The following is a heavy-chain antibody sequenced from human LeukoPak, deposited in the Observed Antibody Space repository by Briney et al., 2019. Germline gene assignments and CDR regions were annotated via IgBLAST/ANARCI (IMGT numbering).Heavy chain of an antibody. J-gene: IGHJ4*02. CDR1: GGSFSGYY. V-gene: IGHV4-34*01. CDR2: INHSGST. Sequence: NPSETLSLTCAVHGGSFSGYYWSWIRQPPGKGLEWIGEINHSGSTNYNPSLKSRVTISVDTSKNQFSLKLSSVTAADTAVYYCARSPARYFDSIDYWGQGTLVTASS. D-gene: IGHD3-9*01. CDR3: ARSPARYFDSIDY.